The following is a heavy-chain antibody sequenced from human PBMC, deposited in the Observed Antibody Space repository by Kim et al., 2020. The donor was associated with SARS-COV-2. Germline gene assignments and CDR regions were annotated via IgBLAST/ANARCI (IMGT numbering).Heavy chain of an antibody. CDR1: GGPFRNYA. D-gene: IGHD2-21*01. CDR2: IMPMLDSI. Sequence: SVKVSCKVSGGPFRNYAMSWVRQAPGQGLEWMGRIMPMLDSIDYAQKFQGRVTITADKSTKTIYMEMRALRTEDTAGYYCARASGGHYDNWGQGTPVPV. CDR3: ARASGGHYDN. J-gene: IGHJ4*02. V-gene: IGHV1-69*04.